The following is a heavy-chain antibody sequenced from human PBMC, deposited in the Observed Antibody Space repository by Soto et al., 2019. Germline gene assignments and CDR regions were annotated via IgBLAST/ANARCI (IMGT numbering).Heavy chain of an antibody. V-gene: IGHV1-69*06. CDR1: GGTLSDHG. CDR3: ARGVYGSGNYYTGPSAFDI. Sequence: VQLEQSGAEVKKPGSSVKVSCKASGGTLSDHGVAWLRQAPGQGLEWMGGTIPVFNTAKYAQKFQGRVTVTADKFTNIAYMELSSLRSEGTAFYFCARGVYGSGNYYTGPSAFDIWGQGTMVIVSS. J-gene: IGHJ3*02. D-gene: IGHD3-10*01. CDR2: TIPVFNTA.